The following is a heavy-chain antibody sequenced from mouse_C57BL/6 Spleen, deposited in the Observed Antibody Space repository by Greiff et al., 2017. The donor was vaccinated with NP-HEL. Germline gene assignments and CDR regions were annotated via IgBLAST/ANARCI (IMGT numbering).Heavy chain of an antibody. Sequence: EVKLMESGPELVKPGASVKIPCKASGYTFTDYNMDWVKQSHGKSLEWIGDINPNNGGTIYNQKFKGKATLTVDKSSSTAYMELRSLTSEDTAVYYCARMVTKEYYYAMDYWGQGTSVTVSS. CDR3: ARMVTKEYYYAMDY. CDR2: INPNNGGT. V-gene: IGHV1-18*01. J-gene: IGHJ4*01. CDR1: GYTFTDYN. D-gene: IGHD2-2*01.